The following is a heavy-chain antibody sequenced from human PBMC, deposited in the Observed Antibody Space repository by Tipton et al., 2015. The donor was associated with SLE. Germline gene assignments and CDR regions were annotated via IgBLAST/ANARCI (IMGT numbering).Heavy chain of an antibody. CDR2: ISGGGGST. CDR3: AKLEKTTDFYLDS. V-gene: IGHV3-23*01. CDR1: GFTFSSYA. Sequence: SLRLSCATSGFTFSSYALSWVRRAPGKGLEWVSAISGGGGSTYYADFVKGRFSISIDKSKKTLFLQMNSLRVDDTATYYCAKLEKTTDFYLDSWGQGTLVSVSS. J-gene: IGHJ4*02. D-gene: IGHD1/OR15-1a*01.